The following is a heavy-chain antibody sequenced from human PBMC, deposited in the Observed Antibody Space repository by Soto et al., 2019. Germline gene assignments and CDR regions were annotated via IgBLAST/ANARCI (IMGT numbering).Heavy chain of an antibody. CDR2: ISASTRNT. CDR1: GYTFSDYA. Sequence: QVQLVQSGGEVKKPGASVKVSCQASGYTFSDYAISWVRQAPGQGLEWMGWISASTRNTDQAQNFQDRVITTLDTSTNPAYMQLRSLSSDDTAVYHCLRCGCSVGSWYPCWPFDLWGRGTLVTVSS. V-gene: IGHV1-18*01. CDR3: LRCGCSVGSWYPCWPFDL. J-gene: IGHJ2*01. D-gene: IGHD2-15*01.